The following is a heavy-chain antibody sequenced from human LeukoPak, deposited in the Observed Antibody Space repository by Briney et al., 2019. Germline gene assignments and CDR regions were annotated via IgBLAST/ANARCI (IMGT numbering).Heavy chain of an antibody. CDR1: GGSFSGYY. J-gene: IGHJ4*02. D-gene: IGHD5-18*01. V-gene: IGHV4-34*01. CDR3: ATRPSVTY. CDR2: INHSGST. Sequence: PSETLSHICAVYGGSFSGYYWSWIRQPPGKGLEWIGEINHSGSTNYNPSLESRVTISVDTSKNQFSLKLSSVTAADTAVYYCATRPSVTYWGQGTLVTVSS.